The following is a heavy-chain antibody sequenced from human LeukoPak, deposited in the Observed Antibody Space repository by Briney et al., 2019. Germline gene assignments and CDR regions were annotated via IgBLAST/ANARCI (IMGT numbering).Heavy chain of an antibody. D-gene: IGHD2-15*01. J-gene: IGHJ5*02. CDR2: INPNSGGT. CDR3: ARGLRILGGSCWFDP. CDR1: GYTFTGYY. V-gene: IGHV1-2*02. Sequence: VASVKVSCKASGYTFTGYYMHWVRQAPGQGLEWMGWINPNSGGTNYAQKFQGRVTMTRDTSKNQFSLKLSSVTAADTAVYYCARGLRILGGSCWFDPWGQGTLVTVSS.